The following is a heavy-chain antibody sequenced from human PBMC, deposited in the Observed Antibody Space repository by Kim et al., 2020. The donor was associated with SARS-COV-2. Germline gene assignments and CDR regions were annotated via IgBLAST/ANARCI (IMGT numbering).Heavy chain of an antibody. CDR2: INHSGST. D-gene: IGHD5-12*01. J-gene: IGHJ6*02. CDR3: ARGYHAGYPSPLYYYYGMDV. CDR1: GGSFSGYY. V-gene: IGHV4-34*01. Sequence: SETLSLTCAVYGGSFSGYYWSWIRQPPGKGLEWIGEINHSGSTNYNPSLKSRVTISVDTSKNQFSLKLSSVTAADTAVYYCARGYHAGYPSPLYYYYGMDVWGQGTTVTVSS.